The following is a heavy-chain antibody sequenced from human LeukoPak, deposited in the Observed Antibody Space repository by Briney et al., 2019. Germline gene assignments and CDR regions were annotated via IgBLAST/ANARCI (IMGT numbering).Heavy chain of an antibody. V-gene: IGHV4-30-4*08. CDR2: IYYSGST. D-gene: IGHD3-22*01. CDR1: GGSISSGDYY. CDR3: ARESRLHDSSDAFDI. J-gene: IGHJ3*02. Sequence: PSQTLSLTCTVSGGSISSGDYYWSWIRQPPGKGLEWIGYIYYSGSTYYNPSLKSRVTISVDTSKNQFSLKLSSVTAADTAVYYCARESRLHDSSDAFDIWGRGTMVTVSS.